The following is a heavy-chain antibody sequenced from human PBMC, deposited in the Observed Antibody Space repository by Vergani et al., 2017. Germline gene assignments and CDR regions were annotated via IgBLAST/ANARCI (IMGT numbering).Heavy chain of an antibody. CDR3: ARHSTVEWLVKLGWIAP. D-gene: IGHD6-19*01. CDR1: GGSISSSSYY. CDR2: IYYSGST. Sequence: QLQLQESGPGLVKPSETLSLTCTVSGGSISSSSYYWGWIRQPPGKGLEWIASIYYSGSTYYNPFLKSRVTISVDTSKNQFSLKLSSVTAADTAVYFCARHSTVEWLVKLGWIAPWGQGILVTVSS. V-gene: IGHV4-39*01. J-gene: IGHJ5*02.